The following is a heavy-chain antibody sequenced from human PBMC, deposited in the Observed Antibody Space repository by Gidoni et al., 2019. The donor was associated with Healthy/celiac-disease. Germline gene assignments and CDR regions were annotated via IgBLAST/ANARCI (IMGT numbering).Heavy chain of an antibody. V-gene: IGHV1-2*02. CDR2: INPNSGST. J-gene: IGHJ4*02. D-gene: IGHD1-26*01. Sequence: QVQLVQSGAEVRKPGAPAKTSRRAPGYTFTGYCMHWVRQAPGQGLEWMGWINPNSGSTNYAQNFQGRFTMSRDTSTSTAYMDLSRLRSDDTAVYYCARDPHLIVVATLGFYFDYWGQGTLVTVSS. CDR1: GYTFTGYC. CDR3: ARDPHLIVVATLGFYFDY.